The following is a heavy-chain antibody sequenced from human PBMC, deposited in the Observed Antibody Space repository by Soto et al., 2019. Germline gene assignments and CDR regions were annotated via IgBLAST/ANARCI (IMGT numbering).Heavy chain of an antibody. Sequence: MDLQEYGPGLVKHSETRSITCNVSGGSISSFSWPWIRQPAGGRLEWIGRVYDSGSSNYKPTLMTRNTHSLHRAMSQFSTSLYSVTAAVTAVYYCARGVAETGLYPWANWFDLCGQGIRVTVSS. CDR3: ARGVAETGLYPWANWFDL. J-gene: IGHJ5*02. CDR2: VYDSGSS. D-gene: IGHD1-26*01. V-gene: IGHV4-4*07. CDR1: GGSISSFS.